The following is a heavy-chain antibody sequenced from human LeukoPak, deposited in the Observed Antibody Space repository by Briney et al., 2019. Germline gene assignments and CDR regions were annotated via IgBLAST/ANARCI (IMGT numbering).Heavy chain of an antibody. CDR1: AGSFSGYY. CDR2: INHSGST. CDR3: ARHWTYYDYVWGSYRPYYFDY. J-gene: IGHJ4*02. D-gene: IGHD3-16*02. V-gene: IGHV4-34*01. Sequence: PSETLSLTCAVYAGSFSGYYWSWIRQPPGKGLEWIGEINHSGSTNYNPSLKSRVTISVDTSKNQFSLKLSSVTAADTAVYYCARHWTYYDYVWGSYRPYYFDYWGQGTLVTVSS.